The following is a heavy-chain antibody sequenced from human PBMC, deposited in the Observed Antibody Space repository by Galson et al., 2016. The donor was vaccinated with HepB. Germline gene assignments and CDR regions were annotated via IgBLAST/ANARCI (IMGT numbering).Heavy chain of an antibody. D-gene: IGHD1-1*01. CDR2: VYHRGTT. J-gene: IGHJ6*02. CDR3: ATRTGAIPEALDV. V-gene: IGHV4-39*01. CDR1: GGSISSSTYY. Sequence: SETLSLTCKVSGGSISSSTYYGGWIRQPPGKGLEWIGLVYHRGTTYYNPSLKSRVSISVDMSKNQFSLRLSSVTAADTAVYYCATRTGAIPEALDVWGQGTTVTVSS.